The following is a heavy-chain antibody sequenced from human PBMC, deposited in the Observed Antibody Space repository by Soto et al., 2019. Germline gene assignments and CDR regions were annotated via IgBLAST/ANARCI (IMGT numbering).Heavy chain of an antibody. J-gene: IGHJ4*02. Sequence: PSPTLSLTCAISGDSFSNYSAAWNWIRQSPSRGLEWLGRTYYRSKFYSDYALSVKSRITINPDTSQNQISLQLNSVTPEDTAVYYCARGSGYSRGWFFAYWGQGTPVPVSS. CDR1: GDSFSNYSAA. CDR2: TYYRSKFYS. CDR3: ARGSGYSRGWFFAY. V-gene: IGHV6-1*01. D-gene: IGHD6-19*01.